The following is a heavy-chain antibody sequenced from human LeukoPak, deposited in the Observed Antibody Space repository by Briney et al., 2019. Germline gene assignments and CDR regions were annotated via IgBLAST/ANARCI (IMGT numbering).Heavy chain of an antibody. CDR2: ISAYNGNT. V-gene: IGHV1-18*01. J-gene: IGHJ6*02. Sequence: ASVTVSYKASGYTFTIYGISWVRQAPGQALEWMGWISAYNGNTNYAQKLQGRVTMTTDTSTSTAYMELRSLRSDDTAVYYCARDGWSSGSREGYYYYGMDVWGQGTTVTVSS. CDR3: ARDGWSSGSREGYYYYGMDV. D-gene: IGHD3-10*01. CDR1: GYTFTIYG.